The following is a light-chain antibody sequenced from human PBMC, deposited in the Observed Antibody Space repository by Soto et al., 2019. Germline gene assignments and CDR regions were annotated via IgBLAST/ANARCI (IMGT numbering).Light chain of an antibody. CDR2: GNS. CDR1: SSNIGAGYD. J-gene: IGLJ2*01. CDR3: QSYDSSLSVHVV. V-gene: IGLV1-40*01. Sequence: QSVLTQPPSVSGAPGQRVTISCTGSSSNIGAGYDVHWYQQLPGTAPKLLIYGNSNRPSGVPDRFSGSKSGTSASLAITGLQAEDEADYYCQSYDSSLSVHVVFGGGTSSPS.